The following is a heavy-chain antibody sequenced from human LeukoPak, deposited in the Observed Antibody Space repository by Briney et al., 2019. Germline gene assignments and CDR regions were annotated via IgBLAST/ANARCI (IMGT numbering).Heavy chain of an antibody. CDR2: ISGSGGST. D-gene: IGHD4-17*01. CDR1: GFIFSSYA. V-gene: IGHV3-23*01. CDR3: AKGSSTVTKNWFDP. J-gene: IGHJ5*02. Sequence: GGSLRLSCAASGFIFSSYAMTWVRQAPGKGLEWVSGISGSGGSTYYADSVKGRFTISRDNSKNTLYLQMNSLRAEDTAVYYCAKGSSTVTKNWFDPWGQGTLVTVSS.